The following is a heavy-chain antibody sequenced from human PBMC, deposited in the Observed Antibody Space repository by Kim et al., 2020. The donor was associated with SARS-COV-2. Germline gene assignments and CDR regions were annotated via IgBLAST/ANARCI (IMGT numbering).Heavy chain of an antibody. J-gene: IGHJ6*02. Sequence: GESLKISCKGSGYSFTSYWIGWVRQMPGKGLEWMGIIYPGDSDTRYSPSFQGQVTISADKSISTAYLQWSSLKASDTAMYYCARGAVTTVDYYYGMDVWGQGTTVTVSS. D-gene: IGHD4-17*01. CDR2: IYPGDSDT. CDR3: ARGAVTTVDYYYGMDV. CDR1: GYSFTSYW. V-gene: IGHV5-51*01.